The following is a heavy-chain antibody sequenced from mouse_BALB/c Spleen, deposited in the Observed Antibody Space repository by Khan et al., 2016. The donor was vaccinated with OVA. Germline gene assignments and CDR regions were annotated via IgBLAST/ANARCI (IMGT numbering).Heavy chain of an antibody. J-gene: IGHJ2*02. CDR1: GYTFTAYV. CDR2: IYPFSDDT. D-gene: IGHD2-14*01. V-gene: IGHV1S136*01. CDR3: AKNDRSDVYFDY. Sequence: VQLQQSGPELVKPGASVKMSCKASGYTFTAYVMHWVQQKPGQGLEWIGYIYPFSDDTKYNEMFKGKATLTSDKSSSTAYMGLRSLTAEGAAIYFCAKNDRSDVYFDYWGQGTSLTVSS.